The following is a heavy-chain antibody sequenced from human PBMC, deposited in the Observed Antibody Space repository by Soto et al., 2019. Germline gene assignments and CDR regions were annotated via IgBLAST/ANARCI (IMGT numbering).Heavy chain of an antibody. V-gene: IGHV1-69*06. J-gene: IGHJ6*02. CDR2: IIPIFGTA. D-gene: IGHD6-25*01. Sequence: SVKVSCKASGGTFSSYAISWVRQAPGQGLEWMGGIIPIFGTANCAQKFQGRVTITADKSTSTAFMELSSLRSEDTAVYYCARDFGIAAAARYYYGMDVWGQGTTVTVSS. CDR3: ARDFGIAAAARYYYGMDV. CDR1: GGTFSSYA.